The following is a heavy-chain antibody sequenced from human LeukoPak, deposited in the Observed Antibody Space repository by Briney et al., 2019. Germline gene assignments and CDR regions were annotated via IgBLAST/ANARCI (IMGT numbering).Heavy chain of an antibody. CDR2: INPNSGGT. J-gene: IGHJ5*02. D-gene: IGHD3-16*01. V-gene: IGHV1-2*02. CDR1: GYNFTGYY. Sequence: ASVKVSCKASGYNFTGYYMHWVRQAPGQGLEWMGWINPNSGGTNYAQKFQGRVTMTRDTSISTAYMELSRLRSDDTAVYYCARAGTVMITFGGGKRNWFDPWGQGTLVTVSS. CDR3: ARAGTVMITFGGGKRNWFDP.